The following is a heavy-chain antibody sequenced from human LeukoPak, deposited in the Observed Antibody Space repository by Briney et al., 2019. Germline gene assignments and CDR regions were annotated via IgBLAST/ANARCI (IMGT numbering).Heavy chain of an antibody. CDR1: GFTFSNYN. CDR2: ISSSSNII. J-gene: IGHJ4*02. D-gene: IGHD3-10*01. V-gene: IGHV3-48*01. CDR3: ARDFAREFTIDY. Sequence: TGGSLRLSCAASGFTFSNYNMNWVRQPPGKGPQWVSYISSSSNIIYYADSVKGRFTISRDNAKNSLFLQMNSLRAEDTAVYYCARDFAREFTIDYWGQGTLVTVSS.